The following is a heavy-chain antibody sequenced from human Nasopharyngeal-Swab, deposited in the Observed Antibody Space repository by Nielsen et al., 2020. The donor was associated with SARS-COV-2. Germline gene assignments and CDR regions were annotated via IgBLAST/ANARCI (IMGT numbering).Heavy chain of an antibody. J-gene: IGHJ3*02. Sequence: WIRQHPGKGLEWVSSISSSSSYIYYADSVKGRFTISRDNAKNSLYLQMNRRRAEDTAVYYCARPFRKGAFDIWGQGTMVTVSS. CDR3: ARPFRKGAFDI. V-gene: IGHV3-21*01. CDR2: ISSSSSYI.